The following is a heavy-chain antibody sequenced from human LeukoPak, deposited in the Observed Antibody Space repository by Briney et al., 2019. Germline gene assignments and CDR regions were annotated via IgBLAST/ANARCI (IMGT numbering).Heavy chain of an antibody. CDR3: AKAYGSGSYYPDY. V-gene: IGHV3-23*01. CDR2: ISGSGTST. CDR1: GFTFTSYA. D-gene: IGHD3-10*01. J-gene: IGHJ4*02. Sequence: GGSLRLSCAASGFTFTSYAMTWVRQAPGKGLEWVSTISGSGTSTYYADSVKGRFTISRDNSKNTLYLQMNSLRAEDTAIYYCAKAYGSGSYYPDYWGQGTLVTVSS.